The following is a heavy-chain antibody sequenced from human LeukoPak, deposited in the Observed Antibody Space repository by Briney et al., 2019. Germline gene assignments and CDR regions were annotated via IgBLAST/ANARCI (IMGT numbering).Heavy chain of an antibody. V-gene: IGHV3-53*01. J-gene: IGHJ4*02. D-gene: IGHD6-19*01. CDR3: ARVTSSGWLYYFDY. CDR1: GFTVSSNY. CDR2: IYSGGST. Sequence: GGSLRLSCAVSGFTVSSNYMSWVRQAPGKGLDWVSVIYSGGSTYYADSVKGRFTISRDNSNNTLYLQMNSLRVEDTALYYCARVTSSGWLYYFDYWGQGTLVTVSS.